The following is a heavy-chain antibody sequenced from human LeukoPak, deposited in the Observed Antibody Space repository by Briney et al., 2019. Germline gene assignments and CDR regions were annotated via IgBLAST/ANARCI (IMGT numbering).Heavy chain of an antibody. CDR2: IKGDGSGE. J-gene: IGHJ2*01. D-gene: IGHD5-24*01. CDR1: GFTFSNYW. Sequence: GGSLRLSCAASGFTFSNYWMSWVRQAAGKGLEWVANIKGDGSGEYYVDSVKGRFTISRDNAKNSLYLQMNSLRAEDTAVYYCARDSEWRWLDFDLWGRGTLVTVSS. CDR3: ARDSEWRWLDFDL. V-gene: IGHV3-7*01.